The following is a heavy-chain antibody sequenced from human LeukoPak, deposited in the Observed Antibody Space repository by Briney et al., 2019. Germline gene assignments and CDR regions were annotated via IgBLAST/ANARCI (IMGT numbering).Heavy chain of an antibody. CDR2: IYYSGST. Sequence: SQTLSLTCTVSGGSISSGDYYWSWIRQPPGKGLEWIGYIYYSGSTYYSPSLKSRVTISVDTSKNQFSLKLSSVTAADTAVYYCARAITSGYDYFDYWGQGTLVTVSS. CDR3: ARAITSGYDYFDY. V-gene: IGHV4-30-4*01. D-gene: IGHD5-12*01. CDR1: GGSISSGDYY. J-gene: IGHJ4*02.